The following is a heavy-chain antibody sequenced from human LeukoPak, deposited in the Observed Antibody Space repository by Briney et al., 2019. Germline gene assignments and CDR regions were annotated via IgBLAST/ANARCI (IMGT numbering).Heavy chain of an antibody. CDR2: IYTSGST. CDR3: ARDNRIVGATDAFDI. J-gene: IGHJ3*02. CDR1: GGSISSYY. V-gene: IGHV4-4*07. Sequence: SETLSLTCTVSGGSISSYYWSWIRQPAGKGLEWIGRIYTSGSTNYNPSLKSRVTMSVDTPKNQFSLKLSSVTAADTAVYYCARDNRIVGATDAFDIWGQGTMVTVSS. D-gene: IGHD1-26*01.